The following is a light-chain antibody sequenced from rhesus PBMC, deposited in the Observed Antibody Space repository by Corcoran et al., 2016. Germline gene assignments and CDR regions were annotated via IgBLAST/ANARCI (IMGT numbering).Light chain of an antibody. V-gene: IGKV4-1*01. CDR3: HQYYSSYT. Sequence: TVMTQSPASLAVSLGERVTINWKSSQSLYYSPDNNNYLAWYQQKRGQAPRLLMYCASTRSSGVPHRFSVSGSGTDFTLPFSGLQAEDAAIYSVHQYYSSYTFGLVTKVEI. J-gene: IGKJ2*01. CDR2: CAS. CDR1: QSLYYSPDNNNY.